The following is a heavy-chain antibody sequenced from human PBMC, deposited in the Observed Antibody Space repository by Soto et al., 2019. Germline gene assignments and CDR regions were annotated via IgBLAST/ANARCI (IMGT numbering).Heavy chain of an antibody. J-gene: IGHJ6*02. CDR3: ARCIQQDYYYGMDV. D-gene: IGHD5-18*01. V-gene: IGHV1-18*01. CDR2: ISADNGNT. Sequence: QAQLVQSGAEVKKPGASVKVSCKASGYTFCSYSISWVRQAPGQGLEWMGRISADNGNTKYAQKFRDRVTMTTDTPTSTVYMELRKLRSADTAMYSCARCIQQDYYYGMDVWGQGTTVTVSS. CDR1: GYTFCSYS.